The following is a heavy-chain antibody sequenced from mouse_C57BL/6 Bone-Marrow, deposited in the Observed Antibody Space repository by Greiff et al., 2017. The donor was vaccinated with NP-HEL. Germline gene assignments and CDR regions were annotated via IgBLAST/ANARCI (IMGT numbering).Heavy chain of an antibody. D-gene: IGHD1-1*01. Sequence: EVQLQQSGAELVRPGASVKLSCTASGFNIKDDYMHWVKQRPEQGLEWIGWIDPENGDTEYASKFQGKATITVDTSSNTAYLQLSSLTSEDTAVYYCLSYGSSYGYFDVWGTGPTVTVSS. CDR2: IDPENGDT. CDR3: LSYGSSYGYFDV. J-gene: IGHJ1*03. CDR1: GFNIKDDY. V-gene: IGHV14-4*01.